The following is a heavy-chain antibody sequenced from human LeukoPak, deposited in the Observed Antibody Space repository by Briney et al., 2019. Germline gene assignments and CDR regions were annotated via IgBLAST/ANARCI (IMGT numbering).Heavy chain of an antibody. CDR3: AKDVLLWFGESTSDY. J-gene: IGHJ4*02. D-gene: IGHD3-10*01. CDR1: GFTFSSYA. Sequence: GGSLRLSCAASGFTFSSYAMSWVRQAPGKGLEWVSAISGSGGSTYYADSVKGRFTISRDNSKNTLYLQMNSLRAEDTAVYYCAKDVLLWFGESTSDYWGQGTLVTVSS. CDR2: ISGSGGST. V-gene: IGHV3-23*01.